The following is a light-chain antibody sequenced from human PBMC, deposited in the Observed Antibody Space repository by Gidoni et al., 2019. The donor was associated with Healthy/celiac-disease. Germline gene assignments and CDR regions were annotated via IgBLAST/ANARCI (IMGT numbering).Light chain of an antibody. Sequence: QSALTQPASVSESPGQSITISCPGTSSDVGGYNYVSWYQQHPGKAPKLMIYDVSNRPSGVSNRFSGSKSGNTASLTISGLPAEDEAAYYCSSYTSSSTPWVFGGGTKLTVL. CDR2: DVS. J-gene: IGLJ3*02. V-gene: IGLV2-14*01. CDR3: SSYTSSSTPWV. CDR1: SSDVGGYNY.